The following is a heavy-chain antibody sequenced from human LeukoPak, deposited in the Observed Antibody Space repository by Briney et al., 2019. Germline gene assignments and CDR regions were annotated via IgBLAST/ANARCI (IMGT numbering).Heavy chain of an antibody. CDR1: AGSISTYY. CDR2: IYYIGST. CDR3: ARGGGYCSGRSCFLDAFHI. V-gene: IGHV4-59*01. J-gene: IGHJ3*02. D-gene: IGHD2-15*01. Sequence: SETLSLTCTVSAGSISTYYCSWIRQSPGKGLEWIGYIYYIGSTNYNPSLKSRVTISLNTSNNQFSLKLSSVTAADTAVYYCARGGGYCSGRSCFLDAFHIWGQGTVVTVSS.